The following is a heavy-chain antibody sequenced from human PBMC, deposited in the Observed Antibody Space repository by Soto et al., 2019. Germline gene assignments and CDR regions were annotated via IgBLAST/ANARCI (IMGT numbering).Heavy chain of an antibody. J-gene: IGHJ6*02. CDR1: GGTFSSYA. V-gene: IGHV1-69*13. CDR3: ARTWVGRGDYYYYYGMVV. D-gene: IGHD2-21*02. Sequence: SVKVSCKASGGTFSSYAISWVRQAPGQGLEWMEGIIPIFGTANYAQKFQGRVTITADESTSTAYMELSSLRSEDTAVYYCARTWVGRGDYYYYYGMVVWGQGTTVTVS. CDR2: IIPIFGTA.